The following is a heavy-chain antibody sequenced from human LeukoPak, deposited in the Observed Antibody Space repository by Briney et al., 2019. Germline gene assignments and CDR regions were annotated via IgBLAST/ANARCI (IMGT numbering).Heavy chain of an antibody. Sequence: SETLSLTCTVSGYSISSGYYWGWIRQPPGKGLEWIGNIYPSGTTYYNPSLKTRVTISVDTSKNQFSLKLSSVTAADTAVYYCARRSGYSSSWYYVDVWGKGTTVTVSS. CDR3: ARRSGYSSSWYYVDV. V-gene: IGHV4-38-2*02. CDR1: GYSISSGYY. CDR2: IYPSGTT. J-gene: IGHJ6*03. D-gene: IGHD6-13*01.